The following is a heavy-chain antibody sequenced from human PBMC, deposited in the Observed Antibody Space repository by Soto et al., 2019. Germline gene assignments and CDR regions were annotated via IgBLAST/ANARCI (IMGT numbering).Heavy chain of an antibody. CDR2: IWYDGSNK. J-gene: IGHJ6*02. Sequence: GGSLRLSCAASGFTFSSYGMHWVRQAPGKGQERVAVIWYDGSNKYYADSVKGRFTISRDNSKNTLYLQMNSLRAEDTAVYYCARAPSSDFWSGRKYYYGMAVWGQGTTVTGSS. D-gene: IGHD3-3*01. CDR3: ARAPSSDFWSGRKYYYGMAV. V-gene: IGHV3-33*01. CDR1: GFTFSSYG.